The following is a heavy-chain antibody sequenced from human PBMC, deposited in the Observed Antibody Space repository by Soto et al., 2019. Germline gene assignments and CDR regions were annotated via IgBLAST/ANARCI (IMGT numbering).Heavy chain of an antibody. CDR3: ARRTGGPYRSYYYYGMDV. CDR2: IYPGDSDT. J-gene: IGHJ6*02. V-gene: IGHV5-51*01. D-gene: IGHD6-19*01. Sequence: PGESLKISCMGSGYSFTDYWIAWVRQMPGKGLEWMGIIYPGDSDTRYSPSFQGQVTISADKSISTAYLQWSSLKASDTAMYYCARRTGGPYRSYYYYGMDVWGQGTTVTVSS. CDR1: GYSFTDYW.